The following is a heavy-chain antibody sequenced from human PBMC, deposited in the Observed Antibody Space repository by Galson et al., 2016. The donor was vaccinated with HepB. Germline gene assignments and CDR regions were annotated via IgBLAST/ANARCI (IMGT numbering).Heavy chain of an antibody. D-gene: IGHD6-6*01. CDR1: AYSFTSHW. CDR3: ARSSIPARQPAPFDY. Sequence: QSGAEVKKPGESLKISCKGSAYSFTSHWIGWVRQMPGKGLEWMGIIFPADSETRYSPSFQGQVTISADKSISTAYLQWGSLKASDTAMHYCARSSIPARQPAPFDYWGQGTVVTVSS. V-gene: IGHV5-51*03. CDR2: IFPADSET. J-gene: IGHJ4*02.